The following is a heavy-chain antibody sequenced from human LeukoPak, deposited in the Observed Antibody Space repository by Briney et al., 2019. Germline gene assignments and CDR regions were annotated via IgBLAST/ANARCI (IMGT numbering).Heavy chain of an antibody. Sequence: PGGSLRPSCAASGFTVSSNYMSWVRQAPGKGLEWVSIIYTAGGTDYADSVKGRFTISRDNSKNTLYLQMNSLRAEDTAMYYCARGGYCTSLTCYYLDFWGQGALVTVSS. CDR1: GFTVSSNY. CDR3: ARGGYCTSLTCYYLDF. V-gene: IGHV3-53*01. D-gene: IGHD2-2*01. J-gene: IGHJ4*02. CDR2: IYTAGGT.